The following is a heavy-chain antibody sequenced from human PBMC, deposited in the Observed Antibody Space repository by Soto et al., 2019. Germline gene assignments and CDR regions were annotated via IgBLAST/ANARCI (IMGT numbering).Heavy chain of an antibody. CDR3: ARHVNGLGYCRSISCYTDY. CDR1: GGCMSSSSYD. J-gene: IGHJ4*02. D-gene: IGHD2-2*02. V-gene: IGHV4-39*01. Sequence: EALSLAANDSGGCMSSSSYDWGWIRQPPGKGLEWIGSIYYSGSTYYNPYLKSRVTISVDTSKNQYSLKLSSVTAADTAVYFCARHVNGLGYCRSISCYTDYWGQGTLVTVSS. CDR2: IYYSGST.